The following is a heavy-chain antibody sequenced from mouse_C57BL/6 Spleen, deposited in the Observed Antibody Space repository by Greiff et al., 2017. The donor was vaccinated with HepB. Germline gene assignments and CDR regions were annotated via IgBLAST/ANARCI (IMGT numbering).Heavy chain of an antibody. Sequence: EVKVVESGGGLVKPGGSLKLSCAASGFTFSDYGMHWVRQAPEKGLEWVAYISSGSSTIYYADTVKGRFTISRDNAKNTLFLQMTSLRSEDTAMYYCAKGDGDWYFGVWGTGTTVTVSS. V-gene: IGHV5-17*01. D-gene: IGHD3-3*01. J-gene: IGHJ1*03. CDR2: ISSGSSTI. CDR1: GFTFSDYG. CDR3: AKGDGDWYFGV.